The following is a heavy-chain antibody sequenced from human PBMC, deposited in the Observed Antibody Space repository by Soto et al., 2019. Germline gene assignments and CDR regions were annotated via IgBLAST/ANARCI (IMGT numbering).Heavy chain of an antibody. Sequence: QVQLVESGGGVVQPGRSLRLSCAASGFTFSSYGMHWVRQAPGKGLEWVAGIWHDGSNKYYADSVKGRFTISRDNSKNPLYLQMNSLRAEDTAVYYCARAHHLVATISDYFDYWGQGTLVTVSS. J-gene: IGHJ4*02. CDR2: IWHDGSNK. CDR3: ARAHHLVATISDYFDY. V-gene: IGHV3-33*01. CDR1: GFTFSSYG. D-gene: IGHD5-12*01.